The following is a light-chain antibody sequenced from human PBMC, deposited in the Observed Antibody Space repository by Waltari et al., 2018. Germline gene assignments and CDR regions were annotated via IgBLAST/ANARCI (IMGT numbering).Light chain of an antibody. J-gene: IGKJ1*01. Sequence: DVVLAQSPLSLPVTLGQPASISCRSSQSLVNTDGNIYLNWFHQRPGQSPRRLIYKVSHRDSGVPDRFSGSASGADFTLKSSRLEADDVGVYFCKRGTHWPRTFGQGTKVEIK. V-gene: IGKV2-30*01. CDR3: KRGTHWPRT. CDR1: QSLVNTDGNIY. CDR2: KVS.